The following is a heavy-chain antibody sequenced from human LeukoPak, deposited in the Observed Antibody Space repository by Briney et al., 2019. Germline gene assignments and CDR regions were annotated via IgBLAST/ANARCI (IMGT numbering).Heavy chain of an antibody. J-gene: IGHJ6*02. D-gene: IGHD3-10*01. Sequence: PSETLSLACTVSGGSISSSSYYWGWIRQPPGKGLEWIGYIYYSGSTNYNPSLKSRVTISVDTSKNQFSLKLSSVTAADTAVYYCARSVGYYYGSGRDYYYYYGMDVWGQGTTVTVSS. CDR2: IYYSGST. CDR1: GGSISSSSYY. V-gene: IGHV4-61*05. CDR3: ARSVGYYYGSGRDYYYYYGMDV.